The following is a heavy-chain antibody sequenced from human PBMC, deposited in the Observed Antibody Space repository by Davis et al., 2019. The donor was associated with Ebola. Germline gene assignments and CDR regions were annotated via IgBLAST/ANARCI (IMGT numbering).Heavy chain of an antibody. CDR3: ARLNYVSFMGPPNSYYYSLDL. Sequence: MPSETLSLTCTVSGGSISTFYWSWIRQFPGKRLEWIGFIDYSGSTNYNPSLESRVTLSVDTSKRQFSLRLTSMTATDTATYYCARLNYVSFMGPPNSYYYSLDLWGQGTTVIVSS. J-gene: IGHJ6*02. D-gene: IGHD3-10*02. V-gene: IGHV4-59*08. CDR2: IDYSGST. CDR1: GGSISTFY.